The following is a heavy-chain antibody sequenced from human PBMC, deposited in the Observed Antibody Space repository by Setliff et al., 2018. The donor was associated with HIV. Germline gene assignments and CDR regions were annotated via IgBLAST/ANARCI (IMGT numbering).Heavy chain of an antibody. V-gene: IGHV1-24*01. CDR2: FDPEDGET. CDR1: GYTLTDLS. CDR3: ARSPDSSGYYYYYYMGV. Sequence: GASVKVSCKVSGYTLTDLSIHWVRQAPGKGLEWMGGFDPEDGETVYAQKFQGRVTITTDESTSTAYMELSSLRSEDTAVYYCARSPDSSGYYYYYYMGVWGKGTTVTVSS. J-gene: IGHJ6*03. D-gene: IGHD3-22*01.